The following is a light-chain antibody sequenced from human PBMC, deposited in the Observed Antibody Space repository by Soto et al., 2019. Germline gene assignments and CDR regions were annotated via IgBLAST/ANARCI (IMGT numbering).Light chain of an antibody. CDR2: ATS. J-gene: IGKJ4*01. V-gene: IGKV1-27*01. Sequence: DIPLTQSPSSLSASVGDRVTITCRASQAISSYLAWYQQKPGKVPELLIYATSTLQSGAPSRFSGSGSGTDFSLTISSLQPEDVATYYCRKYNHAPTFGGGTKVEIK. CDR1: QAISSY. CDR3: RKYNHAPT.